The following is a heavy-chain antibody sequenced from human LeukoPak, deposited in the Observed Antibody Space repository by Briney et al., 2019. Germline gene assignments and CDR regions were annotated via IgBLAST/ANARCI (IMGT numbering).Heavy chain of an antibody. Sequence: SVKVSCNASGGTFSSYAISWVRQAPGQGLEWMGRIIPIFGIANYAQKFQGRVTITADKSTSTAYMELSSLRSEDTAVYYCARDQEMATLYFDYWGQGTLVTVSS. D-gene: IGHD5-24*01. CDR2: IIPIFGIA. CDR1: GGTFSSYA. V-gene: IGHV1-69*04. J-gene: IGHJ4*02. CDR3: ARDQEMATLYFDY.